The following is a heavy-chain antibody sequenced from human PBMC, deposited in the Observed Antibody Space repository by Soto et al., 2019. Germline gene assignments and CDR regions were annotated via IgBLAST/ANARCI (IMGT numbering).Heavy chain of an antibody. Sequence: QVQLVQSGAEVKKPGSSVKVSCKAPGGTFSSYAISWVRQAPGQGLVWMGGIIPIFGTANYAQKFQGRVTITADDSTSTGYMELSSLRSEDTAVYYCARSQGGSSSLDIYYYYYYGMHVWGQGTTVTVSS. J-gene: IGHJ6*02. D-gene: IGHD2-15*01. V-gene: IGHV1-69*01. CDR1: GGTFSSYA. CDR3: ARSQGGSSSLDIYYYYYYGMHV. CDR2: IIPIFGTA.